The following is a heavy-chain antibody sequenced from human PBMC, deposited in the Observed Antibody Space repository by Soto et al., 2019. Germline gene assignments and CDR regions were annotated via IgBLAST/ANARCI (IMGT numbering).Heavy chain of an antibody. CDR3: AREDVQGSSWFRFLDF. D-gene: IGHD6-13*01. CDR2: ISNSGSHT. Sequence: GGSLRLSCAASGFIFGDFGVTWVRQAPGKGLEWVASISNSGSHTHYADSVKGRFTISRDNARSTLSLQMNSLRVEDTAVYYCAREDVQGSSWFRFLDFWGQGALVTVSS. CDR1: GFIFGDFG. V-gene: IGHV3-21*06. J-gene: IGHJ4*02.